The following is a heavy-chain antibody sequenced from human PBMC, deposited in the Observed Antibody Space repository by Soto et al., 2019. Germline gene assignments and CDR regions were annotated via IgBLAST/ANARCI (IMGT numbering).Heavy chain of an antibody. CDR3: ARLSAVVNPSYFES. CDR2: IYYIGST. J-gene: IGHJ4*01. Sequence: PSGSLALGCKLCGTCMSTSAHDVSLVRQPPGGGLELIGNIYYIGSTYYNPSLKSRVTISLDTSKIQFSLHLSSVTAADTAVYYCARLSAVVNPSYFESWRRRTPVPSTQ. CDR1: GTCMSTSAHD. V-gene: IGHV4-39*01. D-gene: IGHD2-15*01.